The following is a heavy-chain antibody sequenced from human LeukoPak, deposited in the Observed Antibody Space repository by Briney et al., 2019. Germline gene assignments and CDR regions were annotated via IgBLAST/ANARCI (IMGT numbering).Heavy chain of an antibody. CDR2: IYSGGST. Sequence: GGSLRLSCAASGFTVSSSYMSWVRQAPGKGLEWVSVIYSGGSTYYADSMKGRLTISRDNSKNTLFLQMNSLRAEDTAVYYCARSTTVTPPFISWGQGTLVTVSS. J-gene: IGHJ4*02. V-gene: IGHV3-66*01. D-gene: IGHD4-11*01. CDR3: ARSTTVTPPFIS. CDR1: GFTVSSSY.